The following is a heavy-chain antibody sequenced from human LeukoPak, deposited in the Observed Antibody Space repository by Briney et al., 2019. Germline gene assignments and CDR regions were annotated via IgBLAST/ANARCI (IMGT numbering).Heavy chain of an antibody. CDR2: IGASNDPT. CDR1: GFTFTRHS. CDR3: ASAAYYHDY. Sequence: GGSLRLSCAASGFTFTRHSMNWVRQAPGKGLEWVSIIGASNDPTYYPDSVEGRFTISRDNSKNTLYLQMHSLRAEDTAVYYCASAAYYHDYWGQGTLVTVSS. J-gene: IGHJ4*02. V-gene: IGHV3-23*01. D-gene: IGHD3-16*01.